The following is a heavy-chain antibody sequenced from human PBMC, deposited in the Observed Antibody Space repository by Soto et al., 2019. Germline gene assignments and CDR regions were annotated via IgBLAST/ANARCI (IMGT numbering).Heavy chain of an antibody. Sequence: SVKVSCKASGITFTKSAVQWVRQARGQRPEWIGWIVVGSGNTIYTQKFQERITITRDMSTSTAYMELSSLRTEDTAVYYCAAQGDMRGYYYGMDVWGQGTTVTVSS. CDR2: IVVGSGNT. V-gene: IGHV1-58*01. CDR1: GITFTKSA. CDR3: AAQGDMRGYYYGMDV. J-gene: IGHJ6*02. D-gene: IGHD2-21*01.